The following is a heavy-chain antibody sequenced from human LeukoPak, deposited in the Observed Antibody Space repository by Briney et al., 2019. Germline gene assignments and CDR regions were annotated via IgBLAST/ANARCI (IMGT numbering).Heavy chain of an antibody. V-gene: IGHV4-4*07. Sequence: SETLSLTCSVSGGSISSYYWSWIRQPAGKGLEWIGRIYFTETTNYNPSLQSRVTMSVDTSKYQFSLELSSVTAAATAVYSCARGFRSRWYSFDFWGQGTVVTVSS. CDR3: ARGFRSRWYSFDF. CDR1: GGSISSYY. D-gene: IGHD6-13*01. J-gene: IGHJ3*01. CDR2: IYFTETT.